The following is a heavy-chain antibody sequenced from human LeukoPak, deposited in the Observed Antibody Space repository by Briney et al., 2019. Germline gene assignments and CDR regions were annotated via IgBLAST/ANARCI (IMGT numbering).Heavy chain of an antibody. Sequence: ASVKVSCTSSVYTFTINGSSWWRQAPGQGLEWMGWISAYNGNTNYAQKLQGRVTMTTDTSTSTAYMELRSLRSDDTAVYYCARDLSRISYYDILPGPYDWFDPWGQGTLVTVSS. V-gene: IGHV1-18*01. CDR2: ISAYNGNT. CDR3: ARDLSRISYYDILPGPYDWFDP. D-gene: IGHD3-9*01. J-gene: IGHJ5*02. CDR1: VYTFTING.